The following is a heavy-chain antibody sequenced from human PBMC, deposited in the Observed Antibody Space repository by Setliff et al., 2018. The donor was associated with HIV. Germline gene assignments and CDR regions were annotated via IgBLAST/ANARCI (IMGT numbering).Heavy chain of an antibody. CDR2: IHESGST. CDR3: GNQAVVPADMDYYYYIDV. J-gene: IGHJ6*03. Sequence: PSETLSLTCTVSGGSISSSYWSWIRQPPGKGLEWIGSIHESGSTHYNPSLKSRVTISVDTSKNQFSLKLSSVTAADTAVYYCGNQAVVPADMDYYYYIDVWGKGTTVTVSS. D-gene: IGHD2-2*01. V-gene: IGHV4-59*05. CDR1: GGSISSSY.